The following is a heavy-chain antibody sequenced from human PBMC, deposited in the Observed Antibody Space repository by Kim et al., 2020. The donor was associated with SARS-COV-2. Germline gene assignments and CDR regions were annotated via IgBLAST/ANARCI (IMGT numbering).Heavy chain of an antibody. CDR2: IRSKAYGGTT. D-gene: IGHD5-12*01. J-gene: IGHJ6*02. Sequence: GGSLRLSCTASGFTFGDYAMSWVRQAPGKGLEWVGFIRSKAYGGTTEYAASVKGRFTISRDDSKSIAYLQMNSLKTEDTAVYYCTRDGRKWLRFAYYYGMDVWGQGTTVTVSS. CDR3: TRDGRKWLRFAYYYGMDV. V-gene: IGHV3-49*04. CDR1: GFTFGDYA.